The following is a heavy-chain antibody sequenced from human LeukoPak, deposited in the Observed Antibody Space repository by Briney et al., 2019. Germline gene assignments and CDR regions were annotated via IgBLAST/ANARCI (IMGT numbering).Heavy chain of an antibody. D-gene: IGHD5-12*01. CDR2: ISGSGDST. CDR3: AKDPLRGYLRNPVWFDP. V-gene: IGHV3-23*01. Sequence: GGSLRLSCEASGIIFSSYAMNWVRQSPGKGLEWVAVISGSGDSTKYADSVKGRFTISRDNSRNILFLRMNSLRTEDTALYYCAKDPLRGYLRNPVWFDPWGQGTLVTVSS. J-gene: IGHJ5*02. CDR1: GIIFSSYA.